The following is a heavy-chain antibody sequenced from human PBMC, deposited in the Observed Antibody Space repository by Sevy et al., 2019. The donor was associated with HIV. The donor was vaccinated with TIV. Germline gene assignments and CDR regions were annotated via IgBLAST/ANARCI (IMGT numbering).Heavy chain of an antibody. CDR1: GFTFSRYA. CDR2: ISYDGSNK. J-gene: IGHJ4*02. D-gene: IGHD3-22*01. CDR3: ARDPTRMIVVVITHFDY. V-gene: IGHV3-30-3*01. Sequence: GGSLRLSCAASGFTFSRYAMHWVRQAPGKGLEWVAVISYDGSNKYYADSVKGRLTISRDNSKNTLYLQMNSLRAEDTAVYYCARDPTRMIVVVITHFDYWGQGTLVTVSS.